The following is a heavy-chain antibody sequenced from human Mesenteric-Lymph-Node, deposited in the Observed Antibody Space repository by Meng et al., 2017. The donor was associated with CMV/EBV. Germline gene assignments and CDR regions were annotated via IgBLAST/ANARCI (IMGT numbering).Heavy chain of an antibody. D-gene: IGHD5/OR15-5a*01. J-gene: IGHJ6*02. CDR2: IYYSGST. CDR1: GGSISSYY. V-gene: IGHV4-59*01. Sequence: SETLSLTCTVSGGSISSYYWSWIRQPPGKGLEWIGYIYYSGSTNYNPSLKSRVTISVDTSKNQFSLKLSSVTAADTAVYYCARDLRSMSYYYGMDVWGQGTTVTVSS. CDR3: ARDLRSMSYYYGMDV.